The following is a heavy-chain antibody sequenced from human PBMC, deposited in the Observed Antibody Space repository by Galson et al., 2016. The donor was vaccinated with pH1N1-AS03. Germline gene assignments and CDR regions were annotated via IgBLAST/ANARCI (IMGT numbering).Heavy chain of an antibody. CDR2: IIPFLGSA. D-gene: IGHD3-10*01. CDR1: GGTFGNFV. V-gene: IGHV1-69*10. CDR3: ARGKWFGELAYYYYYGMDV. J-gene: IGHJ6*02. Sequence: SVKVSCKAAGGTFGNFVFTWVRQAPGQGLEWIGGIIPFLGSANYTQKLQDRVEITVDKSTRTVDMELRRLRYEDTAVYYCARGKWFGELAYYYYYGMDVWGQGTTVTVSS.